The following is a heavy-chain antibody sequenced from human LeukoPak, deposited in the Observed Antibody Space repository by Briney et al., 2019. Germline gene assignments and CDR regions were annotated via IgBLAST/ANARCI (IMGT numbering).Heavy chain of an antibody. CDR2: INPSGGST. D-gene: IGHD3-16*01. V-gene: IGHV1-46*01. Sequence: GASVKISCKASAHTFTRYSIHWVRQAPGQGLEWMGIINPSGGSTSYAQKFQGRVTMTRDTSTSIVYMELSSLRSEDTAVYYCARHLGMDVWGKGTTVTVSS. CDR3: ARHLGMDV. J-gene: IGHJ6*04. CDR1: AHTFTRYS.